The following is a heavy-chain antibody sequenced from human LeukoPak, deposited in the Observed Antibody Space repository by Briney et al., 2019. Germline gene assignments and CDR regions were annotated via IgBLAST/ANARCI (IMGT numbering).Heavy chain of an antibody. J-gene: IGHJ4*02. D-gene: IGHD5-12*01. CDR1: GFTVSSNY. Sequence: GGSLRLSCAVSGFTVSSNYMNWVRQAPGKGPEWVSVTHAGGTTFYADSVKGRFTISRDNSKNTLYLQMNSLRAEDTAVYYCARVTRGGYDGYFDYWGQGTLVTVSS. V-gene: IGHV3-53*01. CDR2: THAGGTT. CDR3: ARVTRGGYDGYFDY.